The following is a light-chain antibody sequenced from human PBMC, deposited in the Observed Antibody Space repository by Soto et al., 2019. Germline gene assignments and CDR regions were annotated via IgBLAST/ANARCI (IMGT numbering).Light chain of an antibody. CDR2: AAS. CDR3: QQSYSIPFS. Sequence: DIPVTPSPAPLSASVGQRVMITCRARQSIGIYLNWYQQKPGKAPKFLIHAASSLQGGVPPRFSGGGSGTDFTLTISSLQPEDFTTYYCQQSYSIPFSVGGGTKVDI. CDR1: QSIGIY. V-gene: IGKV1-39*01. J-gene: IGKJ4*01.